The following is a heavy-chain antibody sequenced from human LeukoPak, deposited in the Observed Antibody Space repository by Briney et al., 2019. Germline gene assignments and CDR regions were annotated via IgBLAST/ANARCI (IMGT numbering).Heavy chain of an antibody. V-gene: IGHV1-69*01. Sequence: SVEVSCKASGGTFISYAISWVRQAPGQGLEWMGGIIPIFGTANYAQKFQGRVTITADESTSTAYMELSSLRSEDTAVYYCARTAPDSSSWYAIFDYWGQGTLVTVSS. CDR3: ARTAPDSSSWYAIFDY. D-gene: IGHD6-13*01. J-gene: IGHJ4*02. CDR2: IIPIFGTA. CDR1: GGTFISYA.